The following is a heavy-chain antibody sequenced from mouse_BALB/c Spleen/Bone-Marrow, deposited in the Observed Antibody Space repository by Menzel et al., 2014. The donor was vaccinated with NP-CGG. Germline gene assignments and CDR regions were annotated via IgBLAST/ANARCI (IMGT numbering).Heavy chain of an antibody. D-gene: IGHD1-2*01. CDR2: IWTGGGT. CDR1: GFSLTSYD. J-gene: IGHJ2*01. Sequence: VKLVESGPGLVAPSQSLSITCTVSGFSLTSYDISWIRQPPGKGLEWLGVIWTGGGTSYNSAFMSRLGISKDNSKSQVFLKMNSLQTDDTAIYYCVRHYYGYDFDYWGQGTTLTVSS. V-gene: IGHV2-9-2*01. CDR3: VRHYYGYDFDY.